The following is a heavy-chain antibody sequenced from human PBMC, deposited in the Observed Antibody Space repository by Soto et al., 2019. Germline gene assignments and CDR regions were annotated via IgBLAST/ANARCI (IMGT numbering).Heavy chain of an antibody. CDR3: ARASYYYDSSGHAGY. D-gene: IGHD3-22*01. Sequence: GASVKVSCKASGYTFTSYGISWVRQAPGQGLEWMGWISAYNGNTNYAQKLQGRVTMTTDTSTSTAYMELRSLRSDDTAVYYCARASYYYDSSGHAGYWGQGTLVTVSS. V-gene: IGHV1-18*01. J-gene: IGHJ4*02. CDR2: ISAYNGNT. CDR1: GYTFTSYG.